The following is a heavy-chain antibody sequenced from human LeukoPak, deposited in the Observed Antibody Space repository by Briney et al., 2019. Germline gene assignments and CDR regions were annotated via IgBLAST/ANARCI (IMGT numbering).Heavy chain of an antibody. J-gene: IGHJ4*02. V-gene: IGHV3-53*01. CDR2: IYSGGST. CDR3: ARDSCSSTSCQPEAADFDY. Sequence: GGSLRLSCAASGFTVSSNYMSWVRQAPGKGLEWVSVIYSGGSTYYADSVKGRFTISRDNSKNTLYLQMNSLRAEDTAVYYCARDSCSSTSCQPEAADFDYWGQGTLVTVSS. CDR1: GFTVSSNY. D-gene: IGHD2-2*01.